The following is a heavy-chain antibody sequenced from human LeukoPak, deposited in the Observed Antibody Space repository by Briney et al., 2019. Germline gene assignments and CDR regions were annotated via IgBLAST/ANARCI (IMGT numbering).Heavy chain of an antibody. Sequence: GGSLRLSCAASGFTVSSNYMSWVRQAPGKGLEWVSSISTSDGTTYYADSVKGRFTISRDNSKNTPYLQMNSLRAEDAAIYYCAKGRTGFSYGYGIDYWGQGTLVTVSS. CDR2: ISTSDGTT. J-gene: IGHJ4*02. V-gene: IGHV3-23*01. CDR3: AKGRTGFSYGYGIDY. D-gene: IGHD5-18*01. CDR1: GFTVSSNY.